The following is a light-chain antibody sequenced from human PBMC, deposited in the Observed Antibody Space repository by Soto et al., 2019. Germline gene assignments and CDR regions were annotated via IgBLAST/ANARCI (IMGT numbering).Light chain of an antibody. Sequence: DIQMTQSPSTLSASVGDRVTITCRASQSINTWLAWYRQKPGKAPNLLIYKASSLESGVPSRFSGSGSGTEFTLTISSLQPDDFATYYCQQYNTYPRTFGQGTKV. CDR3: QQYNTYPRT. CDR2: KAS. V-gene: IGKV1-5*03. J-gene: IGKJ1*01. CDR1: QSINTW.